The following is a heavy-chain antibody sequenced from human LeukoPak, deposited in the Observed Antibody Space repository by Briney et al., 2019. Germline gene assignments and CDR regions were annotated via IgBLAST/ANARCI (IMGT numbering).Heavy chain of an antibody. CDR2: IYPGGSDT. D-gene: IGHD3-10*01. CDR3: ARPPDGSGTLFYY. V-gene: IGHV5-51*01. CDR1: GYSFTSYW. J-gene: IGHJ4*02. Sequence: GESLKISCKGSGYSFTSYWIGWVRQLPGKGLEWMGIIYPGGSDTRYSPSFQGQVTISADKSISTAYLQWSSLKASDTAMYYCARPPDGSGTLFYYWGQGTLVTVSS.